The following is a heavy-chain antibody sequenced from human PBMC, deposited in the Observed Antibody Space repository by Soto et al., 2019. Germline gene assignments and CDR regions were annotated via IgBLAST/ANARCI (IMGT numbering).Heavy chain of an antibody. CDR2: ISYDGSNK. Sequence: PGGSLRLSCAASGFTFSSYGMHWVRQAPGKGLEWVAVISYDGSNKYYADSVKGRFTISRDNSKNTLYLQMNSLRAEDTAVYYCAKVWIKAAAGTEVDYWGQGTLVTVSS. D-gene: IGHD6-13*01. V-gene: IGHV3-30*18. CDR1: GFTFSSYG. CDR3: AKVWIKAAAGTEVDY. J-gene: IGHJ4*02.